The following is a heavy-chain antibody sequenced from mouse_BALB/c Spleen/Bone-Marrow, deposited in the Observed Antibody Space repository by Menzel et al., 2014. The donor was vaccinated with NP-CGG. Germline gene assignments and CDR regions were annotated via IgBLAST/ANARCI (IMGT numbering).Heavy chain of an antibody. D-gene: IGHD6-5*01. CDR2: IDPANYNT. CDR3: ARNAMAY. V-gene: IGHV14-3*02. CDR1: GFNIKDTY. J-gene: IGHJ3*01. Sequence: VQLQQSGAELVKPGASVKLSCTASGFNIKDTYMHWVKQRPEQGLEWIGRIDPANYNTKYDPKFQGKATITADTSSNAAYRQLSSLASEDTAVYYWARNAMAYWGQGTLVTVSA.